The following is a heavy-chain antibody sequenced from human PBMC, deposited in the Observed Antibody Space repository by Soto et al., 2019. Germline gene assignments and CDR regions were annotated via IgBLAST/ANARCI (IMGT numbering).Heavy chain of an antibody. CDR2: TYPRDSDT. CDR3: VRRGRDYGDLFEY. Sequence: YWSLIRQSPGEVLDWMVITYPRDSDTRYSPSFQGHVTISADKSISTAHSHWDSLKASDNAMYYCVRRGRDYGDLFEYWGQGTVVTVS. V-gene: IGHV5-51*01. J-gene: IGHJ4*02. D-gene: IGHD4-17*01. CDR1: YW.